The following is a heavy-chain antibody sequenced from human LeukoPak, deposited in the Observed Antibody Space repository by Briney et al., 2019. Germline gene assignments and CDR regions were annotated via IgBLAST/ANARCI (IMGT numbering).Heavy chain of an antibody. CDR2: IYFDDRT. CDR3: ARGDCRGGSCYTGTGWFDT. J-gene: IGHJ5*02. D-gene: IGHD2-15*01. V-gene: IGHV4-30-2*01. CDR1: GGSISSGGYS. Sequence: SEALSLTCAVSGGSISSGGYSWTWIRQPPGKSLEWIGYIYFDDRTSYNPSLKSRVTISADRSKNQFSLKLNSVTAADTAIYYCARGDCRGGSCYTGTGWFDTWGQGTRVTVSS.